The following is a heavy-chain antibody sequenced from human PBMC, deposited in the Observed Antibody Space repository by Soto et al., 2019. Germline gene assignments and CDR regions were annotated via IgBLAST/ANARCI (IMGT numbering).Heavy chain of an antibody. J-gene: IGHJ4*02. CDR2: INHSGST. CDR1: GGSFSGYY. CDR3: ARAYSLWSTFGYYFDY. Sequence: WETLSLTCAVYGGSFSGYYWSWIRQPPGKGLEWIGEINHSGSTNYNPSLKSRVTISVDTSKNQFSLKLSSVTAADTAVYYCARAYSLWSTFGYYFDYWGQGTLVTVSS. V-gene: IGHV4-34*01. D-gene: IGHD3-10*01.